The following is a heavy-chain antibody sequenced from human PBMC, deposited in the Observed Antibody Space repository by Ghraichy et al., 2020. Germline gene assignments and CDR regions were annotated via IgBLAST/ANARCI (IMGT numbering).Heavy chain of an antibody. CDR1: GFTFSSYA. CDR2: ISGSGGST. V-gene: IGHV3-23*01. Sequence: GESLNISCAASGFTFSSYAMSWVRQAPGKGLEWVSAISGSGGSTYYADSVKGRFTISRDNSKNTLYLQMNSLRAEDTAVYYCAKGAFGSGMETGVYYYYGMDVWGQGTTVTVSS. J-gene: IGHJ6*02. CDR3: AKGAFGSGMETGVYYYYGMDV. D-gene: IGHD3-10*01.